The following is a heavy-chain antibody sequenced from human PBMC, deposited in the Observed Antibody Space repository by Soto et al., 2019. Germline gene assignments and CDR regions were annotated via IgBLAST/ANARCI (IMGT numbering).Heavy chain of an antibody. Sequence: ASVKVSCKVSGYTLTELSMHWVRQAPGKGLEWMGGFDPEDGETIYAQKFQGRVTMTEDTSTDTAYMELSSLRSEDTAVYYCATEPMYYYDSSGYKNWFDPWGQGTLVTVSS. CDR3: ATEPMYYYDSSGYKNWFDP. CDR2: FDPEDGET. J-gene: IGHJ5*02. V-gene: IGHV1-24*01. CDR1: GYTLTELS. D-gene: IGHD3-22*01.